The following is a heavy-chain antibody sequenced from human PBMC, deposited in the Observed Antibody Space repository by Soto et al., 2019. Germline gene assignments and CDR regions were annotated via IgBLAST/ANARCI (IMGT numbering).Heavy chain of an antibody. V-gene: IGHV1-46*01. CDR1: GYTFINYY. CDR2: FNPSRGVA. CDR3: ARDEDIVEVALARYGMDV. D-gene: IGHD2-15*01. Sequence: QVQLVQSGAEVKKPGASVQISCKASGYTFINYYVHWVRQAPGQGLEWMGLFNPSRGVATYAQKFQGRVAMTGDTSTTTLSMEVSSLRSEDTAVYYCARDEDIVEVALARYGMDVWGQGTTVTVSS. J-gene: IGHJ6*02.